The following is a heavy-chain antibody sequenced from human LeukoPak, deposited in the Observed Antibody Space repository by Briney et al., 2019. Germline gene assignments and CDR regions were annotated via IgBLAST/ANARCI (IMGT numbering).Heavy chain of an antibody. J-gene: IGHJ4*02. CDR1: GFPLSSYA. CDR3: AKDRSGQWLVRVPDY. D-gene: IGHD6-19*01. Sequence: PGGSLRLPCAASGFPLSSYAMSWVRPAPGKGPEWVSAISVSGGSPHHPHPVKGRFPITRDNSKNTLYLQMNSLRAEDTAEYYCAKDRSGQWLVRVPDYWGQGTLVTVSS. CDR2: ISVSGGSP. V-gene: IGHV3-23*01.